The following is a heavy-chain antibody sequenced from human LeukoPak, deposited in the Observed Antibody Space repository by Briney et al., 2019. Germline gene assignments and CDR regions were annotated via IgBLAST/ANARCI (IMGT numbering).Heavy chain of an antibody. D-gene: IGHD1-26*01. V-gene: IGHV4-34*01. CDR1: GGSFSGYY. CDR2: INHSGST. J-gene: IGHJ3*02. CDR3: ARGEKWDLHAFDI. Sequence: ASETLSLTCAVYGGSFSGYYWSWIRQPPGKGLEWIGEINHSGSTNYNPSLKSRVTISVDTSKNQFSLKLKSVTAADTAMYYCARGEKWDLHAFDIWGQGTMVTVSS.